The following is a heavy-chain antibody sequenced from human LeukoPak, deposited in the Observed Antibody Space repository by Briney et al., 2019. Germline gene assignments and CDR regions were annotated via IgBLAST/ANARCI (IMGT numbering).Heavy chain of an antibody. CDR3: ARGSREGYNYFDS. V-gene: IGHV4-34*01. Sequence: KPSETLSLNCAVYGGSFSGYWIWIRQPPGKGLEWIAEINHSGSTNYNPSLKSRVTMSVDTSKSQFSLGLSSVTAADTAVYYCARGSREGYNYFDSWGQGTLVTVSS. D-gene: IGHD5-24*01. CDR1: GGSFSGY. CDR2: INHSGST. J-gene: IGHJ4*02.